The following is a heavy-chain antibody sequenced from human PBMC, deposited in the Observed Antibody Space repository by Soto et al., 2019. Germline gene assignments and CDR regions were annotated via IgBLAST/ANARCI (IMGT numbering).Heavy chain of an antibody. CDR2: IYEGGST. CDR3: ARDHGIAVAGTSFGLRGMDV. Sequence: SETLSLTCTVSSASTSTHNWSWIRQTPGKGLEWIGYIYEGGSTGYNPSLESRVTISLDTSTNQLSLKLRSVTAADTAVYYCARDHGIAVAGTSFGLRGMDVWGQGTTVT. V-gene: IGHV4-59*11. CDR1: SASTSTHN. J-gene: IGHJ6*02. D-gene: IGHD6-19*01.